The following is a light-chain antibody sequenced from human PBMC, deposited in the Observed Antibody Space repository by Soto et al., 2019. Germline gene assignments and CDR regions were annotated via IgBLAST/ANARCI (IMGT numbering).Light chain of an antibody. J-gene: IGKJ4*01. CDR3: QQYDSAPRLT. Sequence: VLTESRGTMSVSVPERANIYCGAFQSVSTSYLAWYQQKPGQAPRLLIYGTSSRATGIPDRFSGSGSGTDFTLSISSLDPEDFAIYYCQQYDSAPRLTFGGGTKVDIK. V-gene: IGKV3-20*01. CDR1: QSVSTSY. CDR2: GTS.